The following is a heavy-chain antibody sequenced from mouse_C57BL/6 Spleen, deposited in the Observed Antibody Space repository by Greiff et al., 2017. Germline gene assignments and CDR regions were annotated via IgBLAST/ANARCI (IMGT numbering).Heavy chain of an antibody. Sequence: EVQLQESGPGLVKPSQSLSLTCSVTGYSITSGYYWNWIRQFPGNKLEWMGYISYDGSNNYNPSLKNRISITRDTSKNQFFLKLNSVTTEDTATYYCARYYYGYDGWYFDVWGTGTTVTVSS. CDR2: ISYDGSN. CDR1: GYSITSGYY. D-gene: IGHD2-2*01. V-gene: IGHV3-6*01. J-gene: IGHJ1*03. CDR3: ARYYYGYDGWYFDV.